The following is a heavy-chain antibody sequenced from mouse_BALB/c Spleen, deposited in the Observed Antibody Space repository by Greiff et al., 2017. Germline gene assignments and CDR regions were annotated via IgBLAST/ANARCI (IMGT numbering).Heavy chain of an antibody. CDR2: IDPSDSYT. Sequence: VQLQQSGAELVKPGASVKMSCKASGYTFTSYWMHWVKQRPGQGLEWIGTIDPSDSYTSYNQKFKGKATLTVDTSSSTAYMQLSSLTSEDSAVYYCTRSGGNYDYAMDYWGQGTSVTVSS. V-gene: IGHV1S127*01. CDR1: GYTFTSYW. D-gene: IGHD2-1*01. J-gene: IGHJ4*01. CDR3: TRSGGNYDYAMDY.